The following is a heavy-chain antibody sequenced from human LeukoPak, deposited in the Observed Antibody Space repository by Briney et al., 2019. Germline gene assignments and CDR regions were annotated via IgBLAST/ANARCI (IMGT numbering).Heavy chain of an antibody. J-gene: IGHJ5*02. CDR2: ISAYNGNT. Sequence: GASVKVSCKASGGTFSSYAISWVRQAPGQGLEWMGWISAYNGNTNHAQKLQGRVTVTTDTSTSTAYMGLRSLRSDDTAVYYCARARMVRGAAFDPWGQGTLVTVSS. CDR3: ARARMVRGAAFDP. D-gene: IGHD3-10*01. V-gene: IGHV1-18*01. CDR1: GGTFSSYA.